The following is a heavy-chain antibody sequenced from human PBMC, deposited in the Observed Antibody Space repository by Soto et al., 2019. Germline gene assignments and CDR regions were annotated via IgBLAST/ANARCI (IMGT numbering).Heavy chain of an antibody. Sequence: QVQLHESGPGLVKPSETLSLTCNVSGDSMSKYYWSWVRQPAGKGLEWIGRIWTSASTNYKPYLKIRVTMSIDTSTKHFSLDLKSVPAADTAVYYCARTVGAAYYFDFWGQGVLVTVSS. CDR3: ARTVGAAYYFDF. V-gene: IGHV4-4*07. CDR2: IWTSAST. D-gene: IGHD3-16*01. CDR1: GDSMSKYY. J-gene: IGHJ4*02.